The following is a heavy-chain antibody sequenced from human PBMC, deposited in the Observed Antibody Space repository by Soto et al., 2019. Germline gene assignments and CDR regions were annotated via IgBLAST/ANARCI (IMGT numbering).Heavy chain of an antibody. D-gene: IGHD3-10*01. J-gene: IGHJ6*02. CDR2: INHSGST. CDR3: ATSLRYHYGSGSQDYYYYYGMDV. V-gene: IGHV4-34*01. Sequence: SETLSLTCAVYGGSFSGYYWSWIRQPPGKGLEWIGEINHSGSTNCNPSLKSRVTISVDTSKNQFSLKLSSVTAADTAVYYCATSLRYHYGSGSQDYYYYYGMDVWGQGTTVTVSS. CDR1: GGSFSGYY.